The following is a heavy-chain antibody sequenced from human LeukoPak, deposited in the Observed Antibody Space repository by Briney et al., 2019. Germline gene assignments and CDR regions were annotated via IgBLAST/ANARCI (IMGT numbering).Heavy chain of an antibody. CDR2: IYYSGST. D-gene: IGHD6-6*01. V-gene: IGHV4-30-4*08. CDR1: GGSISSGDYY. CDR3: ARENWRSKSIDFDS. J-gene: IGHJ4*02. Sequence: PSETLSLTCTVSGGSISSGDYYWSWIRQPPGKGLEWIGYIYYSGSTYYNPSLKSRVTMSVDTSKNQFSLRLSSVTAADTAAYFCARENWRSKSIDFDSWGQGTLVTVSS.